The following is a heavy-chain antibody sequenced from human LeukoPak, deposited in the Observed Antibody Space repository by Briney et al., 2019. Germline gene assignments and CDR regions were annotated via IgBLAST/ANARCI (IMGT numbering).Heavy chain of an antibody. CDR1: GFTFSSYS. CDR2: ISSSSSYI. V-gene: IGHV3-21*01. D-gene: IGHD6-13*01. Sequence: GGSLRLSCAASGFTFSSYSMNWVRQAPGKGLEWVSSISSSSSYIYYADSVKGRFTISRDNAKNSLYLQMNSLRAEDTAVYYCARDRSFIAAAGTTSSSYYYYYMDVWGKGTTVTISS. CDR3: ARDRSFIAAAGTTSSSYYYYYMDV. J-gene: IGHJ6*03.